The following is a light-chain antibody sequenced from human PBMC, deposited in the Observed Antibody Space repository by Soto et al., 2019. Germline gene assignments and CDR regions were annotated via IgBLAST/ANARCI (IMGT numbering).Light chain of an antibody. CDR1: QSVSSSY. CDR3: QQSGSSLWT. CDR2: GES. Sequence: EIVLTQSPGTLSLSPGERATLSCRASQSVSSSYLAWYQQKPGQAPRLLIYGESSRATGIPDRFSGSGSGTDFTLTISRLEAEDFALYYCQQSGSSLWTFGQGTKVEIK. J-gene: IGKJ1*01. V-gene: IGKV3-20*01.